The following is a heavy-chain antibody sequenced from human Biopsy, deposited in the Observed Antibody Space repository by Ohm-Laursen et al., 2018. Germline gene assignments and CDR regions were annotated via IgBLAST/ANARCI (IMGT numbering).Heavy chain of an antibody. CDR2: NIPILGTG. D-gene: IGHD3-9*01. CDR3: ATKLTGYFHH. V-gene: IGHV1-69*06. Sequence: SVKVSCKAYGYSFASYGITWVRQAPGQGLEWLGGNIPILGTGNYAQKFQDRVTVAADTSTSTATMELRSLRSDDTAVYYCATKLTGYFHHWGQGTLVIVSS. CDR1: GYSFASYG. J-gene: IGHJ1*01.